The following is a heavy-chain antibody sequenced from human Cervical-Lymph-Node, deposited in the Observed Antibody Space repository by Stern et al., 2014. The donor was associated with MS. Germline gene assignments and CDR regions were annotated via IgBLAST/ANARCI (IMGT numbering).Heavy chain of an antibody. V-gene: IGHV4-59*01. CDR3: ARGYCTNGVCPLDY. CDR2: IYYSGST. CDR1: GGSISSYY. D-gene: IGHD2-8*01. J-gene: IGHJ4*02. Sequence: QLQLQESGPGLVKPSETLSLTCTVSGGSISSYYWSWIRQPPGQGLEWIGYIYYSGSTNYNPSLKSRVTISVDTSKKSFSLKLSSVTAADTAVYYCARGYCTNGVCPLDYWGQGTLVTVSA.